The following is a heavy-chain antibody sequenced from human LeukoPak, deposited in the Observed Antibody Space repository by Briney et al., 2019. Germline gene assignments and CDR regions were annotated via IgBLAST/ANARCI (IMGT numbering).Heavy chain of an antibody. Sequence: PSETLSLTCTVSGGSISSYYWSWIRQPPGKGLEWIGYIYYSGSTNYNPSLKSRVTISVDTSKNQFSLKLSSVTAADTAVYYCARPPRGGFGELLHFDYWGQGTLVTVSS. J-gene: IGHJ4*02. CDR3: ARPPRGGFGELLHFDY. V-gene: IGHV4-59*01. D-gene: IGHD3-10*01. CDR1: GGSISSYY. CDR2: IYYSGST.